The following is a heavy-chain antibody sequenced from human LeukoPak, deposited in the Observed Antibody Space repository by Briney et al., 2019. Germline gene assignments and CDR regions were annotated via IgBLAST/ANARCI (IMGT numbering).Heavy chain of an antibody. CDR1: GYTFTGYY. CDR2: INPNSGGT. V-gene: IGHV1-2*02. Sequence: APVKVSCKASGYTFTGYYMHWVRQAPGQGLEWMGWINPNSGGTNYAQKFQGRVTMTRDTSISTAYMELSRLRSDDTAVYYCARGNIVVVPAAIGSSTESDWGQGTLVTVSS. CDR3: ARGNIVVVPAAIGSSTESD. D-gene: IGHD2-2*01. J-gene: IGHJ4*02.